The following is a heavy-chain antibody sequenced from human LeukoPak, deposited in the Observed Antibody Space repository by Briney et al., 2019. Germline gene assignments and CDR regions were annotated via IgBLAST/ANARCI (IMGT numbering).Heavy chain of an antibody. Sequence: PSETLSLTCAVSGGSISSSNWWSWVRQPPGKGLEWIGEIYHSGSTNYNPSLKSRVTISVDTSKNQFSLKLSSVTAADTAVYYCARGMKHTMVRGVTYYYYYMDVWGQGTLVTVSS. CDR2: IYHSGST. J-gene: IGHJ6*03. V-gene: IGHV4-4*02. CDR3: ARGMKHTMVRGVTYYYYYMDV. D-gene: IGHD3-10*01. CDR1: GGSISSSNW.